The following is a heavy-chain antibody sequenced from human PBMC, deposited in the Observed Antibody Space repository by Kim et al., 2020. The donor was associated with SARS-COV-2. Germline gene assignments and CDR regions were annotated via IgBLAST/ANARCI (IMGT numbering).Heavy chain of an antibody. D-gene: IGHD3-10*01. Sequence: GGSLRLSCSASGFTFSPYNLNWVRQAPGKGLEWVTSIGSSSDFIYYADSVKGRFTISRDNGKNSLFLQMNSLRAEDTATYYCTRGRGGGGDYFDFWGQGT. CDR2: IGSSSDFI. V-gene: IGHV3-21*06. J-gene: IGHJ4*02. CDR1: GFTFSPYN. CDR3: TRGRGGGGDYFDF.